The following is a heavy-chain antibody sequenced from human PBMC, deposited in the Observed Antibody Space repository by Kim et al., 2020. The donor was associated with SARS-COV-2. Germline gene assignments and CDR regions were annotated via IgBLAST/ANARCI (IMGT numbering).Heavy chain of an antibody. D-gene: IGHD1-26*01. CDR1: GGSISSGGYY. CDR3: ARGGATISDY. CDR2: IYYSGST. J-gene: IGHJ4*02. V-gene: IGHV4-31*03. Sequence: SETLSLTCTVSGGSISSGGYYWSWIRQHPGKGLEWIGYIYYSGSTYYNPSLKSRVTISVDTSKNQLSLKLSSVTAADTAVYYCARGGATISDYWGQGTLVTVSS.